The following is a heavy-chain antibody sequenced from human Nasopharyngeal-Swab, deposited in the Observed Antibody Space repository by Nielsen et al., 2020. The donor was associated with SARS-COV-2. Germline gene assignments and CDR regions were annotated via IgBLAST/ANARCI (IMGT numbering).Heavy chain of an antibody. J-gene: IGHJ5*02. V-gene: IGHV5-10-1*01. CDR3: ARRVYGSGEEFDP. D-gene: IGHD3-10*01. Sequence: ARQMLGKGLEWMGRIDPSDSYTNYSPSFQGHVTISADKSISTAYLQWSSLKASDTAMYYCARRVYGSGEEFDPWGQGTLVTVSS. CDR2: IDPSDSYT.